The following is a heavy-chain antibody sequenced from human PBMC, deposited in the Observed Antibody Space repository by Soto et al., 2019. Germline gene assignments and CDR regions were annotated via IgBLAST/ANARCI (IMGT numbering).Heavy chain of an antibody. CDR3: AAPLGLGIRIFGGAYDS. J-gene: IGHJ3*02. D-gene: IGHD3-16*01. CDR1: GFTFSSYS. Sequence: GGSLRLSCAASGFTFSSYSMNWVRQAPGKGLEWVSSISSSSSYIYYADSVKDRFTISRDNAKNSLYLQRNSLRAEDTAVYYCAAPLGLGIRIFGGAYDSWSQETMVTGSS. CDR2: ISSSSSYI. V-gene: IGHV3-21*01.